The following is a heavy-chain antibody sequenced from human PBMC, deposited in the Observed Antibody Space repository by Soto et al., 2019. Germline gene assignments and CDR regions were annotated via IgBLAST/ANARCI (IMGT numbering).Heavy chain of an antibody. CDR3: AHRENMTVFGLVIDNGVWFDP. V-gene: IGHV2-5*02. CDR2: IYWDGDK. D-gene: IGHD3-16*01. Sequence: QINLKESAPTVVKPTQTLTLTCTFSGLSLSTSGAAVGWIRQPPGRALEWVALIYWDGDKRYNRYNPTLHGTVSRTMYNNKIQLALTLTSFEAADVSTYFCAHRENMTVFGLVIDNGVWFDPWGQGTRVIVSS. J-gene: IGHJ5*02. CDR1: GLSLSTSGAA.